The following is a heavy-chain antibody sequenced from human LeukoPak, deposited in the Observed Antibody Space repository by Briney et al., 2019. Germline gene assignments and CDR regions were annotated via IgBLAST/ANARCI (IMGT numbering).Heavy chain of an antibody. J-gene: IGHJ5*02. CDR3: ARVVTPKYCSSPSCYWKGWFDP. CDR2: IIPIFGTA. V-gene: IGHV1-69*01. Sequence: SVKVSCKASGGTFSRFAMSWVRQAPGQGPEWMGGIIPIFGTANYAQKFQGRLTITADEFTGTAYMELSSLRSEDTAVYYCARVVTPKYCSSPSCYWKGWFDPWGQGTLVTVSS. D-gene: IGHD2-2*01. CDR1: GGTFSRFA.